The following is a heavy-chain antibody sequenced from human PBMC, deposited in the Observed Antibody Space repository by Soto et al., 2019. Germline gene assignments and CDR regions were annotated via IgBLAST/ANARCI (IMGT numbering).Heavy chain of an antibody. J-gene: IGHJ6*02. D-gene: IGHD2-2*01. CDR2: INPSGGST. CDR1: GYTFTSYY. V-gene: IGHV1-46*01. CDR3: AREGDIVVVPAGVRNYYYGMDV. Sequence: ASVKVSCKASGYTFTSYYMHWVRQAPGQGLEWMGIINPSGGSTSYAQNFQGRVTMTRDTSTSTGYMELSSLRPEDTAVYYCAREGDIVVVPAGVRNYYYGMDVWGQGTTVTVSS.